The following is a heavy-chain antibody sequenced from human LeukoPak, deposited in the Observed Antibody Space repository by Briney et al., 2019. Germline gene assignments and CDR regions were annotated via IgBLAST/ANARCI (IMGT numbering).Heavy chain of an antibody. CDR3: ARDQEVAGNYDY. J-gene: IGHJ4*02. CDR1: GFIVSSNE. D-gene: IGHD6-19*01. V-gene: IGHV3-38-3*01. CDR2: ISGGST. Sequence: GGSLRLSCAASGFIVSSNEMSWGRQAPGKGLEWVSSISGGSTNYARKGRFTISRDTSKNTLHLQMNSLRAEDTAVYYCARDQEVAGNYDYWGQGTLVTVSS.